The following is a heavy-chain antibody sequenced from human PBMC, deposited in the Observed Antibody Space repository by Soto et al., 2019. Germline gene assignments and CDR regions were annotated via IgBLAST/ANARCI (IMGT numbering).Heavy chain of an antibody. CDR1: GFTFSDYW. CDR2: LNSAGSTI. CDR3: ARDREGDGDSKMDV. D-gene: IGHD3-16*01. J-gene: IGHJ6*01. Sequence: GGSLRLSCVTSGFTFSDYWMHWVRQGPGKGPEWLSRLNSAGSTIDYADSVKGRFTISRDNAKNTVYLQMNSLRVDETAVYYCARDREGDGDSKMDVWGQGATVTVSS. V-gene: IGHV3-74*01.